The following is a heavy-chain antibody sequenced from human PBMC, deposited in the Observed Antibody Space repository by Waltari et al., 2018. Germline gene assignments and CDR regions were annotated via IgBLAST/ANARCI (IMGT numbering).Heavy chain of an antibody. Sequence: QVQLVESGGGVVQPGGSLRLSCAASGFTFSSYGMHWVRQAPGKGLEWVAFIRYDGSNKYYADSVKGRFTISRDNSKNTLYLQMNSLRAEDTAVYYCAKDRGSYSSGWYYFDYWGQGTLVIVSS. D-gene: IGHD6-19*01. CDR1: GFTFSSYG. V-gene: IGHV3-30*02. J-gene: IGHJ4*02. CDR2: IRYDGSNK. CDR3: AKDRGSYSSGWYYFDY.